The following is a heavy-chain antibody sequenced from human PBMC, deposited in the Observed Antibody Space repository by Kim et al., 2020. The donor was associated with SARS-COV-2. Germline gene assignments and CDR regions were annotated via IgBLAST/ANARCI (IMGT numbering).Heavy chain of an antibody. CDR2: ISYDGSNK. Sequence: GGSLRLSCAASGFTFSSYAMHWVRQAPSKGLEWVAVISYDGSNKYYADSVKGRFTISRDNSKNTLYLQMNSLRAEDTAVYYCARDHHRGYSYGWVYYYYGMDVWGQGTTVTVSS. CDR3: ARDHHRGYSYGWVYYYYGMDV. V-gene: IGHV3-30*04. CDR1: GFTFSSYA. J-gene: IGHJ6*02. D-gene: IGHD5-18*01.